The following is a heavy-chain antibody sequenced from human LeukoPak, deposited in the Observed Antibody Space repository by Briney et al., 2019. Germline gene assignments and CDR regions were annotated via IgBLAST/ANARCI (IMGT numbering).Heavy chain of an antibody. CDR2: IYYSGST. J-gene: IGHJ3*02. Sequence: PSETLSLTCTVSGGSISSSSYYWGWLRQPPGKGLEWIGSIYYSGSTYYNPSLKSRVTISVDTSKNQFSLKLSSVTAADTAVYYCARSSKHDAFDIWGQGTMVTVSS. CDR1: GGSISSSSYY. V-gene: IGHV4-39*01. CDR3: ARSSKHDAFDI. D-gene: IGHD4-11*01.